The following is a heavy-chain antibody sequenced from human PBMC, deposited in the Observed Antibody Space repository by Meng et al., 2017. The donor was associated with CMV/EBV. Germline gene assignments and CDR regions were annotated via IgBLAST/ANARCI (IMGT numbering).Heavy chain of an antibody. CDR2: INPSGGST. J-gene: IGHJ4*02. CDR3: ARPQYSSGWSLFY. D-gene: IGHD6-19*01. Sequence: KTSGYTFTSYYVHWVRQAPGQGLEWMGLINPSGGSTNYLHKFQGRVTLTRDTSTSTVYMDLSSLTPEDTAVYYCARPQYSSGWSLFYWGQGTLVTVSS. V-gene: IGHV1-46*01. CDR1: GYTFTSYY.